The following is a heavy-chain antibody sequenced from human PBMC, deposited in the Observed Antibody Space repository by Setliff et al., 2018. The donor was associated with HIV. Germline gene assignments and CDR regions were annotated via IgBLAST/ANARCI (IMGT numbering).Heavy chain of an antibody. CDR3: ATVPPSGTYLDY. Sequence: ASETLSLTCDVSGDSVTSKSYSWTWIRQPPGKGLEWMGYIIPSGTTYYSPSLKSRLTMSIDKSMNHFSLTLSSVTVADTAVYYCATVPPSGTYLDYWGPGMLVTVSS. D-gene: IGHD3-10*01. V-gene: IGHV4-30-2*01. CDR1: GDSVTSKSYS. J-gene: IGHJ4*02. CDR2: IIPSGTT.